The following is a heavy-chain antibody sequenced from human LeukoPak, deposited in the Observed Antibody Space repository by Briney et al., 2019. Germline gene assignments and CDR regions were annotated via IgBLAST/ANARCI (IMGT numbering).Heavy chain of an antibody. CDR2: ITSSSTTI. J-gene: IGHJ4*02. Sequence: GGSLRLSCAASGFSFRSHGMNWVRQAPGKGLEWVSYITSSSTTIYYADSVKGRFTISRDNAKNSLYLQMNSLRAEDTAVYYCARVLHKRNYDSSVYYGYWGQGTLVTVSS. D-gene: IGHD3-22*01. V-gene: IGHV3-48*01. CDR3: ARVLHKRNYDSSVYYGY. CDR1: GFSFRSHG.